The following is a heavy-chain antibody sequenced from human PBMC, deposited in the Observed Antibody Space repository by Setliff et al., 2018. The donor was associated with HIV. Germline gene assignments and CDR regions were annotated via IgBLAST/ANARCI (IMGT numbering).Heavy chain of an antibody. CDR2: ISASSVNT. CDR3: ARDDHYYDSGSYYSDWYFDL. V-gene: IGHV1-18*01. CDR1: GGTFSGHA. D-gene: IGHD3-10*01. J-gene: IGHJ2*01. Sequence: ASVKVSCKAAGGTFSGHAINWVRQAPGQGLEWVGSISASSVNTNYTQGRVTMTTDISTSTAYMELSSLRSEDTAVYYCARDDHYYDSGSYYSDWYFDLWGRGTLVTVSS.